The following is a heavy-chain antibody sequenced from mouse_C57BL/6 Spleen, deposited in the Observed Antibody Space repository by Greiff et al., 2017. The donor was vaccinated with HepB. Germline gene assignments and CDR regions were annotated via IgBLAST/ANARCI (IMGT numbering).Heavy chain of an antibody. CDR3: ARSPLANWDVDYYFDY. CDR1: GYTFTSYW. V-gene: IGHV1-64*01. CDR2: IHPNSGST. Sequence: QVQLQQPGAELVKPGASVKLSCKASGYTFTSYWMHWVKQRPGQGLEWIGMIHPNSGSTNYNEKFKSKATLTVDKSSSTAYMQLSSLTSEDSAVYYCARSPLANWDVDYYFDYWGQGTTLTVSS. D-gene: IGHD4-1*01. J-gene: IGHJ2*01.